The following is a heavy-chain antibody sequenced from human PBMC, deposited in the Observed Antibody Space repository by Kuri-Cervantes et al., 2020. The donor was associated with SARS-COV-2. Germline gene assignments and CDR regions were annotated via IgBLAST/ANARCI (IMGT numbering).Heavy chain of an antibody. J-gene: IGHJ3*02. Sequence: GESLKISCKGSEYSFSTSWIGWVRQMPGKGLQWMGIIYPGDSDTRYSPSFQGHVTISADESISTAYLQWSSLKASDTAMYYCARRAGPNSWNAFDMWGQGTMVTVSS. CDR1: EYSFSTSW. D-gene: IGHD1-26*01. V-gene: IGHV5-51*01. CDR2: IYPGDSDT. CDR3: ARRAGPNSWNAFDM.